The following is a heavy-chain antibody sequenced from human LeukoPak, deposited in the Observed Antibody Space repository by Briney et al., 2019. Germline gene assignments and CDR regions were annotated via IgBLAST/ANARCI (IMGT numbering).Heavy chain of an antibody. V-gene: IGHV1-8*01. CDR3: ARFSEWRELLDY. Sequence: GASVKVSCKASGYTFTSYDINWVRQATGQGLEWMGWMNPNSGNTGYAQKFQGRVTMTRNTSISTAYMELSSLRSEDTAVYYCARFSEWRELLDYWGQGTLVTVSS. CDR2: MNPNSGNT. CDR1: GYTFTSYD. D-gene: IGHD1-26*01. J-gene: IGHJ4*02.